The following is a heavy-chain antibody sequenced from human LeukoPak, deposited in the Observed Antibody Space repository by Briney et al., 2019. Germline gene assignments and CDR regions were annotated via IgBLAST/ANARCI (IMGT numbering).Heavy chain of an antibody. CDR1: GFTFSSYA. CDR2: IYSGGST. D-gene: IGHD3-16*02. J-gene: IGHJ5*02. CDR3: ARVIIISVARWFDP. V-gene: IGHV3-66*01. Sequence: GGSLRLSCAASGFTFSSYAMSWVRQAPGKGLEWVSVIYSGGSTYYADSVKGRFTISRDNSKNTLYLQMDSLRAEDTAVYYCARVIIISVARWFDPWGQGTLVTVSS.